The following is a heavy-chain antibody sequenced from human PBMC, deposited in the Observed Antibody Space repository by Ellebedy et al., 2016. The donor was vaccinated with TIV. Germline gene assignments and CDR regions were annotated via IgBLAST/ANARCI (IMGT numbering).Heavy chain of an antibody. CDR1: GYRFSSYG. CDR2: ISAHNGNT. D-gene: IGHD3-10*01. J-gene: IGHJ4*02. V-gene: IGHV1-18*01. CDR3: ARDREIMVRGVIITLDDY. Sequence: ASVKVSCXASGYRFSSYGFNWVRQAPGQGLEWMGWISAHNGNTNYAQKLQGRVTMTTDTSTSTAYMELRSLRSDDTAVYYCARDREIMVRGVIITLDDYWGQGTLVTVSS.